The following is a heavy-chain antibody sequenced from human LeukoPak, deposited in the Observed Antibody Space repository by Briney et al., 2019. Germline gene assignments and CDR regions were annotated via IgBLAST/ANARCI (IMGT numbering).Heavy chain of an antibody. J-gene: IGHJ5*02. CDR2: IYYSGST. Sequence: SETLSLTCTVSGGSVSSGSYYWSWIRQPPGKGLEWIGYIYYSGSTNYNPSLKSRVTISVDTSKNQFSLKLSSVTAADTAVYYCARGRITMVRGAWFDPWGQGTLVTVSS. CDR1: GGSVSSGSYY. CDR3: ARGRITMVRGAWFDP. V-gene: IGHV4-61*01. D-gene: IGHD3-10*01.